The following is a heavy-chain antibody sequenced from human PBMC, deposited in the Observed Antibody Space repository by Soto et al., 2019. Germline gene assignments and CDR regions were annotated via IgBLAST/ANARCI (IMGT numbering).Heavy chain of an antibody. V-gene: IGHV4-59*01. J-gene: IGHJ6*02. Sequence: SETLSLTWTVSGGSISSYYWIWIRQPPGKGLEWIGYIYYSGSTNYNPSLKSRVTISVDTSKNQFSLKLSSVTAADTAVYYCARDCVLVAAAGTGNYYYYYGMDVWGQGTTVTVSS. CDR2: IYYSGST. D-gene: IGHD6-13*01. CDR3: ARDCVLVAAAGTGNYYYYYGMDV. CDR1: GGSISSYY.